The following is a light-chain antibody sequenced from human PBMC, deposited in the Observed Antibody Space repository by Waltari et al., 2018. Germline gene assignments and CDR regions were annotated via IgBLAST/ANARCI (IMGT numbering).Light chain of an antibody. J-gene: IGKJ1*01. CDR1: QSISSW. CDR3: QQYNSYSRT. Sequence: DIQMTQSPSTLSASVGDSVTITCRASQSISSWLAWYQQTPGKAPKHLIYKASSLESGVPSRFSGSGSGTEFTLTISSLQPDDFATYYCQQYNSYSRTFGQGTKVDIK. CDR2: KAS. V-gene: IGKV1-5*03.